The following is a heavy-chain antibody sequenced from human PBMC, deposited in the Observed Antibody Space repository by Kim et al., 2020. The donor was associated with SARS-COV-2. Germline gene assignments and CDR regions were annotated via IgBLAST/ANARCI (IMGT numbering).Heavy chain of an antibody. Sequence: GGSLRLSCAASGFTFSSYGMHWVRQAPGKGLEWVAVIWYDGSNKYYADSVKGRFTISRDNSKNTLYLQMNSLRAEDTAVYYCAKDTILGGSRILTGYWTGYYGMDVWGQGTTVTVFS. V-gene: IGHV3-33*06. J-gene: IGHJ6*02. CDR2: IWYDGSNK. CDR1: GFTFSSYG. CDR3: AKDTILGGSRILTGYWTGYYGMDV. D-gene: IGHD3-9*01.